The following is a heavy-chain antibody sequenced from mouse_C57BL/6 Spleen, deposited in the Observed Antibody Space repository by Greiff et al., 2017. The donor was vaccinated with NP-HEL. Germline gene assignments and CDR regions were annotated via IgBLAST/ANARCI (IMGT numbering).Heavy chain of an antibody. Sequence: DVKLVESGGGLVKPGGSLKLSCAASGFTFSSYAMSWVRQTPEKRLEWVATISDGGSYTYYPDNVKGRFTISRDNAKNNLYLQMSHLKSEDTAMYYCARDEGSSGYDAMDYWGQGTSVTVSS. J-gene: IGHJ4*01. D-gene: IGHD3-2*02. CDR2: ISDGGSYT. V-gene: IGHV5-4*01. CDR3: ARDEGSSGYDAMDY. CDR1: GFTFSSYA.